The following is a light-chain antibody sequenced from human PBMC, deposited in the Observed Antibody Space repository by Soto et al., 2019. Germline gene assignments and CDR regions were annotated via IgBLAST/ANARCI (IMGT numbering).Light chain of an antibody. Sequence: DIQMTQSPSTLSASVGDRVTITCRASQTISGWLAWYQQKPGKAPKLLIYDASSLESVVPSRFSGSRSGTEFTLSISSLQPDDFATYYCQQYNSYSCTFGQGTKVEIK. CDR3: QQYNSYSCT. CDR2: DAS. V-gene: IGKV1-5*01. CDR1: QTISGW. J-gene: IGKJ1*01.